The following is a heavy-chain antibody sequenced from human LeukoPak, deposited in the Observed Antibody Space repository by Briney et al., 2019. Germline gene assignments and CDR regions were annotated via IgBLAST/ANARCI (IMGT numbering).Heavy chain of an antibody. V-gene: IGHV4-4*07. CDR3: ASSYYGSIYFDY. J-gene: IGHJ4*02. Sequence: SATLSLTWTVSGGSISSYYWSWVRQPAGKGMGWIGRIYTSGSTNYNPSLNSRVTMSVDTSKNQFSLKLSSVTAADTAVYYCASSYYGSIYFDYWGQGTLVTVSS. D-gene: IGHD1-26*01. CDR1: GGSISSYY. CDR2: IYTSGST.